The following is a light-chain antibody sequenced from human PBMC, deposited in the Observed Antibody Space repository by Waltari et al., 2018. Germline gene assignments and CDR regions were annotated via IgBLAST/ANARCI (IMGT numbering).Light chain of an antibody. J-gene: IGKJ2*01. Sequence: DIQMTQSPSTLSASVGDSVTITCRASQSISSWLAWYQQKPGKAPKLLIYKASSLESGVPSRFSGSGSGTEFTLTISSLQPDDFATYYCQQYNSYSRTFGQGTKLEI. CDR1: QSISSW. V-gene: IGKV1-5*03. CDR3: QQYNSYSRT. CDR2: KAS.